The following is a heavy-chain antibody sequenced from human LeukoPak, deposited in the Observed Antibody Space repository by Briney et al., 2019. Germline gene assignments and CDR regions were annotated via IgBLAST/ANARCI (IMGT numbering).Heavy chain of an antibody. V-gene: IGHV4-34*01. Sequence: SETLSLTCAVYGGSLSGYYWSWIRQPPGKGLEWIGEINHSGSTNYNPSLKSRVTISVDTSRNQFSLKLSSVTAADTAVYYCARSYYDSSGYYYQFWYFDYWGQGTLVTVSS. CDR2: INHSGST. J-gene: IGHJ4*02. D-gene: IGHD3-22*01. CDR3: ARSYYDSSGYYYQFWYFDY. CDR1: GGSLSGYY.